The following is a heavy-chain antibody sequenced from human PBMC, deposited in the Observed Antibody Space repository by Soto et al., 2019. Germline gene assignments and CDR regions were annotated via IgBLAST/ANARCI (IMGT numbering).Heavy chain of an antibody. CDR1: GSSINSSTYY. V-gene: IGHV4-39*01. CDR3: ARHIGAGYLFPDWDYYYGMDV. D-gene: IGHD2-15*01. Sequence: SETLSITCTVSGSSINSSTYYWGWIRQPPGKGLEWIGSIYYSGSTYYNPSLKSRVTISVDTSKNQFSLKLSSVTAADTAVYYCARHIGAGYLFPDWDYYYGMDVWGKGTTVT. J-gene: IGHJ6*04. CDR2: IYYSGST.